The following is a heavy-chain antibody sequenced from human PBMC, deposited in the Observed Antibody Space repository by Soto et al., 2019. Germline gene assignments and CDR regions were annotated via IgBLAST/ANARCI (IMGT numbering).Heavy chain of an antibody. CDR3: ARDYPPSSGTYYYYGMDV. Sequence: PGGSLRLSCAASGFTFSSYSMNWVRQAPGKGLEWVSSISGSGSYIYYADSVKGRFTISRDNAKNSLYLQMNSLRAEDTAVYYCARDYPPSSGTYYYYGMDVWGQGTTVTVSS. V-gene: IGHV3-21*01. J-gene: IGHJ6*02. CDR1: GFTFSSYS. D-gene: IGHD6-19*01. CDR2: ISGSGSYI.